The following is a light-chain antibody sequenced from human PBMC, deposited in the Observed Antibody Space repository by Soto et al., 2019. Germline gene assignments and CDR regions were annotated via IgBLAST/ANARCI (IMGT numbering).Light chain of an antibody. CDR1: QSISSY. CDR3: QQSYSSPPT. CDR2: AAS. V-gene: IGKV1-39*01. J-gene: IGKJ1*01. Sequence: DIQMTQSPSSLSASVGDRVIIICRASQSISSYLNWYQQKPGKAPKLLIYAASSLQSGVPSRFSGSGSGTDFTLSISNLQPEDFATYYCQQSYSSPPTFGQGTKVDIK.